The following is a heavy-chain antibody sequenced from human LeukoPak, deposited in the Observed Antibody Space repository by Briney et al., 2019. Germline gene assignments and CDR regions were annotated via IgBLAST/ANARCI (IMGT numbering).Heavy chain of an antibody. CDR3: ARMLGSHPDYVRRWYFDL. J-gene: IGHJ2*01. CDR2: ISSSGSTI. V-gene: IGHV3-11*01. Sequence: KPGGSLRLSCAASGFTFSDYYMSWIRQAPGKGLEWVSYISSSGSTIYYADSVKGRFTISRDNAKNSLYLQMNSLRAEDTAVYYCARMLGSHPDYVRRWYFDLWGRGTLVTVSS. D-gene: IGHD4-17*01. CDR1: GFTFSDYY.